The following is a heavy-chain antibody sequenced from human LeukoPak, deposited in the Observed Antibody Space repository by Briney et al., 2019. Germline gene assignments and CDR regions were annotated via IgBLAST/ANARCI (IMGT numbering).Heavy chain of an antibody. D-gene: IGHD2-21*02. V-gene: IGHV3-7*01. CDR3: ARIRGGDSWYHFDY. Sequence: PGGFLRLSCAASGFTFSSYWMSWVRQAPGKGLEWVANIKQDGSEKYYVDSVKGRFTISRDNAKNSLYLQMNSLRAEDTAVYYCARIRGGDSWYHFDYWGQGTLVTVSS. J-gene: IGHJ4*02. CDR2: IKQDGSEK. CDR1: GFTFSSYW.